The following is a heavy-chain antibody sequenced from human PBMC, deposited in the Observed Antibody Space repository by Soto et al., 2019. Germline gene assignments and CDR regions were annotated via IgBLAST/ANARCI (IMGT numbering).Heavy chain of an antibody. J-gene: IGHJ4*02. D-gene: IGHD3-3*01. CDR1: GGSISSGDYY. V-gene: IGHV4-30-4*01. Sequence: PSETLSLTCTVSGGSISSGDYYWSWIRQPPGKGLEWIGYIYYSGSTYYNPSLKSRVTISVDTSKNQFSLKLSSVTAADTAVYYCARGITIFGVGRFDYWGQGTLVTVSS. CDR3: ARGITIFGVGRFDY. CDR2: IYYSGST.